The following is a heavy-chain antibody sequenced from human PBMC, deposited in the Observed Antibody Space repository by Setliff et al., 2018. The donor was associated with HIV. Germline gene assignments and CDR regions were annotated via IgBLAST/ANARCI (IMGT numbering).Heavy chain of an antibody. CDR3: GRGGGPELDY. V-gene: IGHV3-48*01. Sequence: PGGSLRLSCAASGFTFSDYSMNWVRQAPGKGLEWVSYISRSSTTMYYADSVKGRFTISRDNAKNSLFLQMNSLRAEDTAVYYCGRGGGPELDYWGQGTLVTVSS. D-gene: IGHD1-1*01. CDR2: ISRSSTTM. J-gene: IGHJ4*02. CDR1: GFTFSDYS.